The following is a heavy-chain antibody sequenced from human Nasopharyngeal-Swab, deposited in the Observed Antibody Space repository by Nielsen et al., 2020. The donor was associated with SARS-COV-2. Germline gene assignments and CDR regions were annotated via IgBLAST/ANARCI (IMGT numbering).Heavy chain of an antibody. V-gene: IGHV3-7*01. Sequence: GESLKISCAASGFTFSSYWMSWVRQAPGKGLEWVANIKQDGSEKYYVDSVKGRFTISRDNAKNSLYLQMNSLRAEDTAVYYCARHGSITMVRGVIMSDYYYYGMDVWGQGTTVTVSS. D-gene: IGHD3-10*01. CDR3: ARHGSITMVRGVIMSDYYYYGMDV. CDR2: IKQDGSEK. J-gene: IGHJ6*02. CDR1: GFTFSSYW.